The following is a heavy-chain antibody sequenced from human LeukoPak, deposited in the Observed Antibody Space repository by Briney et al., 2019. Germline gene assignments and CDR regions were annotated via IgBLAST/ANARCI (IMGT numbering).Heavy chain of an antibody. J-gene: IGHJ4*02. CDR3: ARGPLRFLGGIDY. Sequence: SVKVSCKASGGTVSSYAISWVRQAPGQGLEWMGGIIPIFGTANYAQRFQGRVTITADESTSTAYMELSSLRSEDTAVYYCARGPLRFLGGIDYWGQGTLVTVSS. D-gene: IGHD3-3*01. CDR1: GGTVSSYA. CDR2: IIPIFGTA. V-gene: IGHV1-69*13.